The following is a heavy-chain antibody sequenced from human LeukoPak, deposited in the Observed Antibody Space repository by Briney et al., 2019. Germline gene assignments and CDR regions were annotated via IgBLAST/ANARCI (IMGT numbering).Heavy chain of an antibody. CDR2: ISAYNGNT. J-gene: IGHJ4*02. CDR1: GYTFTSYG. CDR3: ARVRDDYVWGSYRQKFDY. V-gene: IGHV1-18*01. D-gene: IGHD3-16*02. Sequence: EASVEVSCKASGYTFTSYGISWVRQAPGQGLEWMGWISAYNGNTNYAQKLQGRVTMTTDTSTSTAYMELRSLRSDDTAVYYCARVRDDYVWGSYRQKFDYWGQGTLVTVSS.